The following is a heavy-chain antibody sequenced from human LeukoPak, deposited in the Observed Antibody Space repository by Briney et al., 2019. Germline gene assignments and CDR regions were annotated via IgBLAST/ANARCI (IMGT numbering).Heavy chain of an antibody. CDR1: GFTFSTYG. CDR2: ISGSGGSR. D-gene: IGHD1-26*01. Sequence: GGTLRLSCAASGFTFSTYGMSWVRQAPGKGLEWVSGISGSGGSRFYTDSVKGRFTISRDNSKNTLYLQMNSLRAEDTAEYYCAKGPLPILGYWGQGTLVTVSS. CDR3: AKGPLPILGY. J-gene: IGHJ4*02. V-gene: IGHV3-23*01.